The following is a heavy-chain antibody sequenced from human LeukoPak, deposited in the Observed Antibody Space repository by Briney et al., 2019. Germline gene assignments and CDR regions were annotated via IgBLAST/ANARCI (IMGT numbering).Heavy chain of an antibody. CDR3: ARDFVWMVRGVIYSPGAYYFDY. J-gene: IGHJ4*02. CDR2: ISSSSSYI. CDR1: GFTFSSYS. D-gene: IGHD3-10*01. Sequence: GGSLRLSCAASGFTFSSYSMNWVRQAPGKGLEWVSSISSSSSYIYYADSVKGRFTISRDNAKNSLYLQMNSLRAEDTAVYYCARDFVWMVRGVIYSPGAYYFDYWGQGTLVTVSS. V-gene: IGHV3-21*01.